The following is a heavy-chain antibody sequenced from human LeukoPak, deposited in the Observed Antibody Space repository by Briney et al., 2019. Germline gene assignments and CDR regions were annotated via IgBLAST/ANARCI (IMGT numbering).Heavy chain of an antibody. CDR2: ISGSGGST. V-gene: IGHV3-23*01. D-gene: IGHD6-19*01. J-gene: IGHJ4*02. CDR1: GFTFSSYA. CDR3: ATLRRTIAVAGNAY. Sequence: GGSLRLSCAASGFTFSSYAMSWVRQAPGKGLEWVSAISGSGGSTYYADSVKGRFTISRDNSKNTLYLQMNSLRAEDTAAYYCATLRRTIAVAGNAYWGQGTLVTVSS.